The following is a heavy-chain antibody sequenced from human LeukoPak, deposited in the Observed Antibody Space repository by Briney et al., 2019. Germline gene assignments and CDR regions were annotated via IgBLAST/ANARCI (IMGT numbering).Heavy chain of an antibody. J-gene: IGHJ4*02. V-gene: IGHV4-30-4*08. CDR3: ARDLTPYSSSSGGFDY. CDR1: GGSISSGDYY. Sequence: SETLSLTCTVSGGSISSGDYYWSWIRQPPGTGLEWIGYIYYSGSTYYNPSLKSRVTISVDTSKNQFSLKLSSVTAADTAVYYCARDLTPYSSSSGGFDYWGQGTLVTVSS. D-gene: IGHD6-6*01. CDR2: IYYSGST.